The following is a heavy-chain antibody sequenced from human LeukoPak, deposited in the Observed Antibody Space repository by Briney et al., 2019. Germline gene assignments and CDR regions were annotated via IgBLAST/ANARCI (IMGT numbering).Heavy chain of an antibody. Sequence: GGSLRLSCAASGFSFSSYSFNWVRQAPGKGQEWVSSINTVSSYIYYADSLKGRFTISRDNAKNSVYLQMDSLRAEDSAVYYCARLRRNTDSSGFFYYYDYWGQGTLVTVSS. V-gene: IGHV3-21*06. J-gene: IGHJ4*02. CDR2: INTVSSYI. D-gene: IGHD3-22*01. CDR1: GFSFSSYS. CDR3: ARLRRNTDSSGFFYYYDY.